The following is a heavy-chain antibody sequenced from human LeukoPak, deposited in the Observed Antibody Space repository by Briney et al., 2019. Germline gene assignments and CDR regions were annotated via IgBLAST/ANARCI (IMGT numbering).Heavy chain of an antibody. J-gene: IGHJ5*02. CDR3: ASRGAYSSNWWVWFDP. V-gene: IGHV4-34*01. CDR2: INHSGST. CDR1: GGSFSGYY. D-gene: IGHD6-13*01. Sequence: PSETLSLTCAVYGGSFSGYYWSWICQPPGKGLEWIGEINHSGSTNYNPSLKSRVTISVDTSKNQFSLTLTSVTAADTAVYYCASRGAYSSNWWVWFDPWGQGTLVTVSS.